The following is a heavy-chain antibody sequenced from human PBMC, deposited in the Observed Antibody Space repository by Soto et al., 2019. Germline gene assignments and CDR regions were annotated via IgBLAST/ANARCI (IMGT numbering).Heavy chain of an antibody. D-gene: IGHD3-3*01. J-gene: IGHJ6*02. CDR2: INPNSGGT. V-gene: IGHV1-2*02. CDR1: GYTFTDYN. Sequence: ASVKVSCKASGYTFTDYNMNGVRQAPGQGLEWMGWINPNSGGTIYAQKFQGRVTMTRDTSGTTAYMELSRLRSDDTAVYYCARDKYYDFWSGYYSVTGMDVWGQGTTVTVSS. CDR3: ARDKYYDFWSGYYSVTGMDV.